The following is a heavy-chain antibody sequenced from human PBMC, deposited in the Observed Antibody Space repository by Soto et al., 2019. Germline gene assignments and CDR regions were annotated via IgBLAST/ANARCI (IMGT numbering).Heavy chain of an antibody. CDR2: IYYSGNT. V-gene: IGHV4-59*01. D-gene: IGHD3-3*01. Sequence: PSETLSLTCTVSGGSISSYYWSWIRQPPGKGLEWIGYIYYSGNTNYNPSLKSRVTISVDTSKNQFSLKLSSVTAADTAVYYCARDSPHATYYDFWSGYSSGMDVWGQGTTVTVSS. CDR3: ARDSPHATYYDFWSGYSSGMDV. J-gene: IGHJ6*02. CDR1: GGSISSYY.